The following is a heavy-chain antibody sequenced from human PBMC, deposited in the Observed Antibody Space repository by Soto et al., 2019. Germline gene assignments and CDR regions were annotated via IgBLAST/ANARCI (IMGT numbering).Heavy chain of an antibody. D-gene: IGHD6-25*01. Sequence: SQTLSLTCAISGDSVSSNSAAWTWIRQSPSRGLEWLGRTYYRSEWYNDYAVSVKSRIRINPDTSKNQFSLQLDSVTPDDTALYYCARAIGADFFDYWGQGTPVTVSS. CDR3: ARAIGADFFDY. V-gene: IGHV6-1*01. CDR1: GDSVSSNSAA. J-gene: IGHJ4*02. CDR2: TYYRSEWYN.